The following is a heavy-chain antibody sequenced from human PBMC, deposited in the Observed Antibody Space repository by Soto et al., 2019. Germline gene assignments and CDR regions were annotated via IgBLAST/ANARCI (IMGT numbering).Heavy chain of an antibody. CDR2: IYPGDSDT. V-gene: IGHV5-51*01. CDR3: ARARSSTLRFYYDGMDI. Sequence: GESLKISCQGSGYSFASYWICWVRQMPGKDLEWMGIIYPGDSDTRYSPSFQGQVTISADKSLRTAYLQWTSLKASDTAFYYCARARSSTLRFYYDGMDIWGQGTTVTVSS. J-gene: IGHJ6*02. CDR1: GYSFASYW. D-gene: IGHD6-6*01.